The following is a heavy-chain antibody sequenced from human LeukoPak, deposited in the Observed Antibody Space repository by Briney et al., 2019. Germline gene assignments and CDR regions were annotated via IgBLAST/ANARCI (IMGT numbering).Heavy chain of an antibody. J-gene: IGHJ4*02. CDR3: AGSPGGYSYGQFVY. Sequence: SQTLSLTCTVSGGSISSGDYYWSWIRQPPGKGLEWIGYIYYSGSTNYNPSLKSRVTISVDTSKNQFSLKLSSVTAADTAVYYCAGSPGGYSYGQFVYWGQGTLVTVSS. CDR1: GGSISSGDYY. V-gene: IGHV4-61*08. D-gene: IGHD5-18*01. CDR2: IYYSGST.